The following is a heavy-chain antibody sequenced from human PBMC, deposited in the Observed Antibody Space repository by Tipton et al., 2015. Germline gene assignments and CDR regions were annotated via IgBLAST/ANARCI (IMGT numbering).Heavy chain of an antibody. J-gene: IGHJ4*02. CDR2: IFHSGST. D-gene: IGHD4-23*01. V-gene: IGHV4-38-2*01. CDR1: GYSISSGYY. Sequence: LRLSCAVSGYSISSGYYWGWIRQPPGKGLEWIGSIFHSGSTFYNPSLQSRVTVSLDTSKNQFSLSLSSVTAADTAVYYCARHLNYGGNCHWDYWGQGALVTVSS. CDR3: ARHLNYGGNCHWDY.